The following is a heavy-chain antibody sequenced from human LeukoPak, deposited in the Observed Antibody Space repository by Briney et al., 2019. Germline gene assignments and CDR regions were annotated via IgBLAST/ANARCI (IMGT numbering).Heavy chain of an antibody. V-gene: IGHV1-2*06. CDR1: GYTFTGYY. CDR2: INPNSGGT. CDR3: ATSPVDTAMRDFDY. Sequence: GASVKVSCKASGYTFTGYYMHWVRQAPGQGLGWMGRINPNSGGTNYAQKFQGRVTMTRDTPISTAYMELNRLRSDDTAVYYCATSPVDTAMRDFDYWGQGTLVTVSS. D-gene: IGHD5-18*01. J-gene: IGHJ4*02.